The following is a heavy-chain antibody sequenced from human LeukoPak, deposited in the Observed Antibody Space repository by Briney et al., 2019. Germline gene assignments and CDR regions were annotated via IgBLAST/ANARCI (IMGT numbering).Heavy chain of an antibody. D-gene: IGHD6-13*01. Sequence: SETLSLTCTVSGGSISTYYWNWIRQPPGKGLEWIGYIYYTGNTYSNPSLKSRVTISVDTSKNQSSLKLTSLTAADTAVYYCARGLMSSSWYFDYWGLGTLVTVSS. J-gene: IGHJ4*02. CDR1: GGSISTYY. CDR2: IYYTGNT. V-gene: IGHV4-59*01. CDR3: ARGLMSSSWYFDY.